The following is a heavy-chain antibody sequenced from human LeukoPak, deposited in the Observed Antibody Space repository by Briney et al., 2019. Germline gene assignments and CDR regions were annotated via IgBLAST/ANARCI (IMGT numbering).Heavy chain of an antibody. V-gene: IGHV3-30*18. Sequence: HPGRSLRLSCAASGFTFSSYGMHWVRQAPGKGLEWVAVISYDGSNKYYADSVKGRFTISRDNSKNTLYLQMNSLRAEDTGVYYCAKDPFLGSGSYSYYYYGMDVWGKGTTVTVSS. CDR1: GFTFSSYG. CDR2: ISYDGSNK. CDR3: AKDPFLGSGSYSYYYYGMDV. D-gene: IGHD3-10*01. J-gene: IGHJ6*04.